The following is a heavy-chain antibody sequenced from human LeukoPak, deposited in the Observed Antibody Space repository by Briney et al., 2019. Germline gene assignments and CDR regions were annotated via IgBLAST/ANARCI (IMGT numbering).Heavy chain of an antibody. CDR1: GFTFDDYA. Sequence: GGSLRLSCAASGFTFDDYATHWVRLAPGKGLEWVSGISWNSGNIDYADSVKGRFTISRDNAKNSLYLQMNSLRGEDTALYYCAKAPQVERHLDYWGQGTLVTVSS. J-gene: IGHJ4*02. CDR3: AKAPQVERHLDY. V-gene: IGHV3-9*01. D-gene: IGHD1-1*01. CDR2: ISWNSGNI.